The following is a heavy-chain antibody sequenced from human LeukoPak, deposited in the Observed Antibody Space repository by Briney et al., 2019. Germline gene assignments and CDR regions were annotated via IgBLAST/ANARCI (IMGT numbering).Heavy chain of an antibody. CDR1: GYTFTGYY. CDR3: AREGLRWEYYFDY. J-gene: IGHJ4*02. D-gene: IGHD4-23*01. V-gene: IGHV1-2*02. Sequence: GASVKVSCKASGYTFTGYYMHWVRQAPGQGLEWMGWINPNSGGTNYAQKFQGRVTMTRDTSISTAYMELSRLRSDDTAVYYCAREGLRWEYYFDYWGQGTLVTVSS. CDR2: INPNSGGT.